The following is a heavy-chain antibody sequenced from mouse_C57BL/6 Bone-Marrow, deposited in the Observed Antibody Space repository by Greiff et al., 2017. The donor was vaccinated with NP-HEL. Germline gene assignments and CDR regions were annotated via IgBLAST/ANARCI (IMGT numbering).Heavy chain of an antibody. J-gene: IGHJ1*03. D-gene: IGHD4-1*01. CDR3: ARGGTGTPYWYFDV. Sequence: EVQLQESGPGLVKPSHSLSLTCSVTGYSITSGYYWNWIRQFPGNKLEWMGYISYDGSNNYNPSLKNRISITRDTSKNQFFLKLNSVTTEDTATYYCARGGTGTPYWYFDVWGTGTTVTVSS. V-gene: IGHV3-6*01. CDR2: ISYDGSN. CDR1: GYSITSGYY.